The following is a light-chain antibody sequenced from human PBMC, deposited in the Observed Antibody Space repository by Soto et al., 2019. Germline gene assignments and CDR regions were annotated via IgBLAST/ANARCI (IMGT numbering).Light chain of an antibody. CDR3: EQYGSSPPYT. J-gene: IGKJ2*01. CDR2: GSS. CDR1: QSVSNNY. V-gene: IGKV3-20*01. Sequence: EVVLTQSPGTLSLSPGERATLSCRASQSVSNNYFAWYQQKPGQAPRLLIFGSSDRATGIPDRLSSSRSGIDLTLTISSLEHEDFAVYYCEQYGSSPPYTFGQGTKLEIK.